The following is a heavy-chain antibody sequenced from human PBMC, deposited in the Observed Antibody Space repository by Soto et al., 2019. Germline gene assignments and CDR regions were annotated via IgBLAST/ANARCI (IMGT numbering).Heavy chain of an antibody. CDR3: ARAAAYFYHYYYAMDV. CDR1: RFTFSSYA. Sequence: LRLSCAASRFTFSSYAMDWVRQAPGKGLEWVAVISHDGSEKYYGDSVKGRFTISRDNPKNTVYLQMNSLRPEDTAVYYCARAAAYFYHYYYAMDVWGQGTAVTAP. CDR2: ISHDGSEK. D-gene: IGHD6-13*01. V-gene: IGHV3-30-3*01. J-gene: IGHJ6*02.